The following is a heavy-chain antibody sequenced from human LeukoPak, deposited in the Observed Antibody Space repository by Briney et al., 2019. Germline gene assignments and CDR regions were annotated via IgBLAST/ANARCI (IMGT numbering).Heavy chain of an antibody. J-gene: IGHJ4*02. V-gene: IGHV4-34*01. CDR2: INHSGST. CDR3: ARGGYCSGGSCYYYFDY. D-gene: IGHD2-15*01. Sequence: SETLSLTCAVYGGSFSGYYWSWIRQPPGKGLEWIGEINHSGSTNYNPSLKSRVTISVDTSKNQFSLKLSSVTAADTAVYYCARGGYCSGGSCYYYFDYWGQGTLVPVSS. CDR1: GGSFSGYY.